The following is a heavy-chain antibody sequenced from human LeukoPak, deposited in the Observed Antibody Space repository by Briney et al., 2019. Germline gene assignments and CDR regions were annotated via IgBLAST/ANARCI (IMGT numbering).Heavy chain of an antibody. J-gene: IGHJ6*02. CDR3: ARALSEGLTYYYYGMDV. CDR2: ISYDGSNK. Sequence: GRSLRLSCAASGFTFSSYAMHWVRQAPGKGLEWVAVISYDGSNKYYADSVKGRFTISRDNSKNTLYLQMNSLRAEDTAVYYCARALSEGLTYYYYGMDVWGQGTTVTVSS. D-gene: IGHD3-16*01. V-gene: IGHV3-30-3*01. CDR1: GFTFSSYA.